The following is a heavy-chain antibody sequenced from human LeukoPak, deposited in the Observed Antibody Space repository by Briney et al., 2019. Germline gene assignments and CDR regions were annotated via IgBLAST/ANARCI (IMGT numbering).Heavy chain of an antibody. CDR2: ISSSGTTI. J-gene: IGHJ6*02. CDR3: ARDRFTRNFQEGYCSSTSCYAGYYYYGMDV. D-gene: IGHD2-2*01. V-gene: IGHV3-48*03. CDR1: GFTFSNYE. Sequence: GGSLRLSCAASGFTFSNYEMNWVRQAPGKGLEWVSYISSSGTTIYYAERRFTISRDNAKNSLYLQMNSLRAEDTAVYYCARDRFTRNFQEGYCSSTSCYAGYYYYGMDVWGQGTTVTVSS.